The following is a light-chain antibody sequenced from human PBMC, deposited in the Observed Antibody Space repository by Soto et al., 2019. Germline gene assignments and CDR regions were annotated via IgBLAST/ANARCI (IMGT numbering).Light chain of an antibody. CDR2: AAF. V-gene: IGKV1-39*01. CDR1: QSINRD. J-gene: IGKJ3*01. Sequence: DIQMTQSPFSLSASVGDRVTITCRASQSINRDLNWYQQKPGKAPNLLIYAAFTLESGVPSRFSGSGSGTEFTLTISSLRSEDFAIYFCQQYNDWPTFGPGTKVDIK. CDR3: QQYNDWPT.